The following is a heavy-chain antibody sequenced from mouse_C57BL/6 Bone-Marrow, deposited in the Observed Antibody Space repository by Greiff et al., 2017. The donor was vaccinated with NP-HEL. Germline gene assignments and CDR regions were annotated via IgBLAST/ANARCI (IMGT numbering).Heavy chain of an antibody. V-gene: IGHV15-2*01. D-gene: IGHD1-1*01. CDR3: ARPLYYYGSSPWYFDV. CDR1: DSEVFPIAY. J-gene: IGHJ1*03. Sequence: QVQLQQSGSELRSPGSSVKLSCKDFDSEVFPIAYMSWVRQKPGHGFEWIGGILPSIGRTIYGEKFEDKATLDADTLSNTAYLELNSLTSEDSAIYYCARPLYYYGSSPWYFDVWGTGTTVTVSS. CDR2: ILPSIGRT.